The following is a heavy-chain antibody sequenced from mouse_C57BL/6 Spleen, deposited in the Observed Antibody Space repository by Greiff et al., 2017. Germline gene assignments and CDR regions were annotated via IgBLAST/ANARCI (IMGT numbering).Heavy chain of an antibody. CDR3: AREGGFYYGSGDSLRYFDV. V-gene: IGHV1-80*01. D-gene: IGHD1-1*01. Sequence: QVQLQQSGAELVKPGASVKISCKASGYAFSSYWMNWVKQRPGKGLEWIGQIYPGDGDTNYNGKFKGKATLTADKSSSTAYMQLISLTSEDSAVYFCAREGGFYYGSGDSLRYFDVWGTGTTVTVSS. CDR2: IYPGDGDT. J-gene: IGHJ1*03. CDR1: GYAFSSYW.